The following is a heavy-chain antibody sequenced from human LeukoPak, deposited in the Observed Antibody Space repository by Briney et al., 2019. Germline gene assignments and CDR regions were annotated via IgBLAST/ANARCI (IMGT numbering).Heavy chain of an antibody. CDR1: GFTFSSYA. D-gene: IGHD2-21*01. J-gene: IGHJ3*02. V-gene: IGHV3-30-3*01. CDR3: ARDKDWAFDI. CDR2: ISYDGSNK. Sequence: GGSLRLSCAASGFTFSSYAMHWVRQAPGKGLEWVAVISYDGSNKYYADSVKGRFTISRDNAKNSLYLQMNSLRDEDTAVYYCARDKDWAFDIWGQGTMVTVSS.